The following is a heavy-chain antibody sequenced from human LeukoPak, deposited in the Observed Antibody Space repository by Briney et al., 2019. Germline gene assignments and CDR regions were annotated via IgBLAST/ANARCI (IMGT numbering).Heavy chain of an antibody. CDR2: ISSSSSYI. J-gene: IGHJ4*02. D-gene: IGHD6-13*01. CDR3: ARDSSSWRILDY. CDR1: GFTFSSYS. V-gene: IGHV3-21*01. Sequence: GGSLRLSCAASGFTFSSYSMNWVRQAQGKGLEWVSSISSSSSYIYYADSVKGRFTISRDNAKNSLYLQMNSLRAEDTAVYYCARDSSSWRILDYWGQGTLVTVSS.